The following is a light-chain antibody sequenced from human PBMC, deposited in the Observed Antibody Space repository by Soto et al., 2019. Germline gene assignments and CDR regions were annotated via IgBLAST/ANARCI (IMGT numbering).Light chain of an antibody. CDR3: QQYGSSGT. CDR2: GAS. V-gene: IGKV3-20*01. CDR1: QRVSNNY. Sequence: DIVFTQAPGALDQCQGERATLSYRASQRVSNNYLAWYQQKPGQAPRLLIYGASNRASRIQDRFSGSGSGTDFTLTISRLEPEDFAVYYCQQYGSSGTFGQGTKVDIK. J-gene: IGKJ1*01.